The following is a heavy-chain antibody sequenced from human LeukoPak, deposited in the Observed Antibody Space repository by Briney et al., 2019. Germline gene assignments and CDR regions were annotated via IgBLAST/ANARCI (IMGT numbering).Heavy chain of an antibody. Sequence: GASVKVSCKASGYTFTGYYMHWVRQAPGQGLEWMGWINPNSGGTNYAQKFQGRVTMTRDTSISTAFMELSRLRSDDTAVYYCAATAYDSSGITVDYWGQGTLVTVSS. CDR1: GYTFTGYY. D-gene: IGHD3-22*01. J-gene: IGHJ4*02. V-gene: IGHV1-2*02. CDR2: INPNSGGT. CDR3: AATAYDSSGITVDY.